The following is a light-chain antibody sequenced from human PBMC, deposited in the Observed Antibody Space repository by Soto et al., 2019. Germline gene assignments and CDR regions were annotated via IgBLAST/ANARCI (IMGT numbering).Light chain of an antibody. Sequence: EIVVTQSPATLSMSPGERATLSCRASQSVGINVAWYQQKPGQAPGLLIYGASTRATGIPDRFSASGSATEFTLTISSLQSEDFAVYYCQQDNNWPRTFGQGTKVDIK. CDR1: QSVGIN. V-gene: IGKV3-15*01. CDR3: QQDNNWPRT. J-gene: IGKJ1*01. CDR2: GAS.